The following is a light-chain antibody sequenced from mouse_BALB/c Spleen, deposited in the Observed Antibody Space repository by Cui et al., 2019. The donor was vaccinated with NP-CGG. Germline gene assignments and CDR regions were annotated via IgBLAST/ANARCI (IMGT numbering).Light chain of an antibody. V-gene: IGLV1*01. CDR2: GTN. CDR1: AGAVTTNNY. CDR3: ALWYSNHWV. Sequence: QAVPTQESAITTSHGETVTLTCRSSAGAVTTNNYTNWVQEKPVHLFTGLIGGTNNRAPGVPARFSGSLIGDKAALTITGAQTEDEAIYFCALWYSNHWVFGGGTKLTVL. J-gene: IGLJ1*01.